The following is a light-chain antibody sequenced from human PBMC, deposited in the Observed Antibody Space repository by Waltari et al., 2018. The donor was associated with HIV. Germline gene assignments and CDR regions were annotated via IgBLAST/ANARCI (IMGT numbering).Light chain of an antibody. Sequence: QSVLTQPPSVSAAPGQKVTIPCSGSTSNIGNNYVSWYQQIPETAPKRIIYDNNKRPSGIPDRFSGSKSGTSATLAITGLQTGDEADYFCGTWDSSVSAGVFGGGTKLTVL. CDR1: TSNIGNNY. J-gene: IGLJ3*02. CDR3: GTWDSSVSAGV. V-gene: IGLV1-51*01. CDR2: DNN.